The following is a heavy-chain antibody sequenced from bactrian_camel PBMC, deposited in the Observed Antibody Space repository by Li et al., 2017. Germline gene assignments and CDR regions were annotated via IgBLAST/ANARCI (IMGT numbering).Heavy chain of an antibody. CDR2: INTDGTL. CDR1: GNVFGVCG. Sequence: HVQLVESGGGSVQAGGSLTLSCVVYGNVFGVCGVGWYRQQVSGKEPEFVSSINTDGTLKYSDSVKGRFTISKDNAKNTLYLQMNSLKPEDTAMYYCAANYDRGTIATIWWDREYEYDYRGQGTQVTVS. V-gene: IGHV3S53*01. J-gene: IGHJ4*01. CDR3: AANYDRGTIATIWWDREYEYDY. D-gene: IGHD4*01.